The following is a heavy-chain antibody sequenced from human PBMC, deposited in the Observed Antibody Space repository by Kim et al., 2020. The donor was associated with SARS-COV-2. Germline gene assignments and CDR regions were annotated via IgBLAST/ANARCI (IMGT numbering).Heavy chain of an antibody. CDR3: ARAYSSGWTYVDY. CDR1: GFTFSSYS. V-gene: IGHV3-21*01. Sequence: GGSLRLSCAASGFTFSSYSMNWVRQAPGKGLEWVSSISSSSSYIYYADSVRGRFTISRDNAKNSLYLQMHSLRAEDTAVYYCARAYSSGWTYVDYWGQGTLVTVSS. CDR2: ISSSSSYI. D-gene: IGHD6-19*01. J-gene: IGHJ4*02.